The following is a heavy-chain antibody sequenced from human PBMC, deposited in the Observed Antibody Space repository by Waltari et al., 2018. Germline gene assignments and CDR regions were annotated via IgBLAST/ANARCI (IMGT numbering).Heavy chain of an antibody. CDR2: ISWNGDDI. CDR1: GFIFDDYA. D-gene: IGHD6-19*01. J-gene: IGHJ4*02. CDR3: AKDKTSSGWKYFGD. V-gene: IGHV3-9*01. Sequence: VQLVESGGGLVQPGRSLRLSCVASGFIFDDYAMHWVRRAPGKGLEWVSGISWNGDDIGYADSVRGRFTTSRDNAKNALYLQMNSLRADDTAFYYCAKDKTSSGWKYFGDWGLGTLVTVSS.